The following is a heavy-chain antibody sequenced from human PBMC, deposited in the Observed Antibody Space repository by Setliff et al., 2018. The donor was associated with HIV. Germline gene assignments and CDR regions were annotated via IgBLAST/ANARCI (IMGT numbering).Heavy chain of an antibody. V-gene: IGHV4-31*03. CDR3: ARRVPPKSLYYSSYYMDV. CDR1: GASISSGGYY. Sequence: PSETLSLTCTVSGASISSGGYYWSWIRQLPGKGLEWIGYIYYSGSIYYNPSLKSRGTISVDTSKNHFSLKLSSVTAADTAVYYCARRVPPKSLYYSSYYMDVCGKATTVTVSS. CDR2: IYYSGSI. J-gene: IGHJ6*03. D-gene: IGHD3-10*01.